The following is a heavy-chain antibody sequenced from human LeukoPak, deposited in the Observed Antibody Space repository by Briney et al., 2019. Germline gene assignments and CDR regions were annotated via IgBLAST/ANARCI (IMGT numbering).Heavy chain of an antibody. Sequence: SETLSLTCAVYGGSFSGFYWSWIRQPPGKGLEWIGEINHSGRTNYNPSLKSRVTISVDTSKNQFSLKLSSVAAADTAVYYCAREGGGGWYFDSWGQGTLVTVSS. CDR3: AREGGGGWYFDS. D-gene: IGHD6-19*01. CDR1: GGSFSGFY. CDR2: INHSGRT. V-gene: IGHV4-34*01. J-gene: IGHJ4*02.